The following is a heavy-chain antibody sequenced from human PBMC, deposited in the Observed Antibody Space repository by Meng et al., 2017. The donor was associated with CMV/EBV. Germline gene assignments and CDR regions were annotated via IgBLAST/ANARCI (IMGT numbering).Heavy chain of an antibody. D-gene: IGHD6-13*01. CDR2: ISYDGSNK. CDR3: GRAFEGSSWPNKYYFDY. V-gene: IGHV3-30*04. J-gene: IGHJ4*02. Sequence: GESLKISCAASGFTFSSYAMHWVRQAPGKGLEWVAVISYDGSNKYYADSVKGRFTISRDNSKNTLYLQMNSLRAEDTAVDYCGRAFEGSSWPNKYYFDYWGQGTLVTVSS. CDR1: GFTFSSYA.